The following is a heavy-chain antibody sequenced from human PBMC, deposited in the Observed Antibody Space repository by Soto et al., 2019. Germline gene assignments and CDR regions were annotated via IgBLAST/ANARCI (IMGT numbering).Heavy chain of an antibody. CDR3: ARGRGYSGYYFDY. D-gene: IGHD5-12*01. CDR2: IYPGDSDT. V-gene: IGHV5-51*01. CDR1: GYSFISYW. J-gene: IGHJ4*02. Sequence: PGESLKISCKGSGYSFISYWIGGVRQMPGKGLEWMGIIYPGDSDTRYSPSFQGQVTISADKSISTAYLQWSSLKASDTAMHYCARGRGYSGYYFDYWGQGTLVTVSS.